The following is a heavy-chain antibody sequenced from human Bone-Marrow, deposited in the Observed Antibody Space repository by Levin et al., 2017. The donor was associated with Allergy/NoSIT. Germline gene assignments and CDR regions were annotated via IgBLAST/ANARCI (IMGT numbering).Heavy chain of an antibody. CDR3: ARAGMIIFGGSQFDY. D-gene: IGHD3-16*01. Sequence: SETLSLTCGVSGSSVSSGYNWGWIRQSPGKGLEWIASIYQSGSTYYNPSLKSRVTISLDTSKNQFSLKLSSVTAADPAVYYCARAGMIIFGGSQFDYWGQGTLVTVSS. CDR2: IYQSGST. V-gene: IGHV4-38-2*01. CDR1: GSSVSSGYN. J-gene: IGHJ4*02.